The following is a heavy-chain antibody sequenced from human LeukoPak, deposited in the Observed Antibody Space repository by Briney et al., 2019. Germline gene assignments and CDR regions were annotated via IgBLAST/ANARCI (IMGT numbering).Heavy chain of an antibody. Sequence: ASVKVSCKASGYTLTSYDINWVRQATGQGLEWMGWMNPNSGNTGYAQKFQGRVTITRNTSISTAYTELSSLRSEDTAVYYCARVSGSYGPDDAFDIWGQGTMVTVSS. V-gene: IGHV1-8*03. CDR1: GYTLTSYD. CDR2: MNPNSGNT. D-gene: IGHD5-18*01. CDR3: ARVSGSYGPDDAFDI. J-gene: IGHJ3*02.